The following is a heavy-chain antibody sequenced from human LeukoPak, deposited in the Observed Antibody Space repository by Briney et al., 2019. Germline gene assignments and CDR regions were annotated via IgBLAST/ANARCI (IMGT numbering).Heavy chain of an antibody. V-gene: IGHV3-15*01. J-gene: IGHJ4*02. CDR2: IKSKTDGGTT. CDR1: GFTFSSYA. D-gene: IGHD1-1*01. CDR3: TTADNWNDRFDY. Sequence: GGSLRLSCAASGFTFSSYAMSWVRQAPGKGLEWVGRIKSKTDGGTTDYAAPVKGRFTISRDDSKNTLYLQMNSLKTEDTAVYYCTTADNWNDRFDYWGQGTLVTVSS.